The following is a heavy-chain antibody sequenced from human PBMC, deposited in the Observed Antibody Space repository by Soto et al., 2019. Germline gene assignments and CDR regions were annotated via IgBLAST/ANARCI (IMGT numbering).Heavy chain of an antibody. V-gene: IGHV3-15*01. J-gene: IGHJ4*02. Sequence: EVQVVESGGDLVKPGGSLRLSCVTSGFMFSSAWMNWVRQAPGKGLEWVGRIKSKRDGGARDYAEPVKGRFSISRDASKNTVFLQRKSLRAEDTAVYYCVEGWNDFWGQGTLVTVSS. CDR3: VEGWNDF. CDR2: IKSKRDGGAR. CDR1: GFMFSSAW. D-gene: IGHD1-1*01.